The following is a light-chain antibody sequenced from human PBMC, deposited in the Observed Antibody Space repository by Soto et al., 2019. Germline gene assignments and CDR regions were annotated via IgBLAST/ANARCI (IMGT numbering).Light chain of an antibody. CDR2: LGS. CDR3: MQALRTPYT. CDR1: QSLLHSNGYNY. J-gene: IGKJ2*01. Sequence: DIVMTQSPLSLPVTPGEPASISCRSSQSLLHSNGYNYLDWYLQKPGQSPQLLIYLGSNRASGVADRFSGSGSGTDFPLKISRVEAEDVGVYYCMQALRTPYTFGQGTKLEIK. V-gene: IGKV2-28*01.